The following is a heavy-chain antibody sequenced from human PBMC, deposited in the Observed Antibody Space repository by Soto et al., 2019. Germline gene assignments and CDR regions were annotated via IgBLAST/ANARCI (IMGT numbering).Heavy chain of an antibody. D-gene: IGHD2-15*01. CDR3: AHKGGRGAGMDV. CDR1: GFSLSSSGED. Sequence: QITLKESGPTWVKPTQTLARTCTLSGFSLSSSGEDVGWIRQPPGKALEWLALTYWDDDKRYSPSLKSRLTITKDTSKNQVVLTMTNMDPGDTATYYCAHKGGRGAGMDVWGQGTTVTVSS. CDR2: TYWDDDK. J-gene: IGHJ6*02. V-gene: IGHV2-5*02.